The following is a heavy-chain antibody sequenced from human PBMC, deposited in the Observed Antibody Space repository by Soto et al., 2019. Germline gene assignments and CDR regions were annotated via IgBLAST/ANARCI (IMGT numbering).Heavy chain of an antibody. CDR3: ARDLSYSSSTSAWFDP. Sequence: ASVKVSCKASGYTFTGYYMHCVRQAPGQGLEWMGWINPNSGGTNYAQKFQGWVTMTRDTSISTAYMELSRLRSDDTAVYYCARDLSYSSSTSAWFDPWGQGTLVTVSS. CDR1: GYTFTGYY. J-gene: IGHJ5*02. V-gene: IGHV1-2*04. CDR2: INPNSGGT. D-gene: IGHD6-6*01.